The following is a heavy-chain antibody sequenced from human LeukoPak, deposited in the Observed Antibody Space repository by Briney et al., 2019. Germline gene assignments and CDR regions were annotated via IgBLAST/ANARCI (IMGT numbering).Heavy chain of an antibody. Sequence: SETLSLTCTVSGYSISSGYYWGWRRQPPGKGLEWIGSIYHSGSTYYKPSLKSRVTISVDTSKHQFSLKLSSVTAADTAVYYCARDSYWGQGTLVTVSS. V-gene: IGHV4-38-2*02. CDR3: ARDSY. CDR1: GYSISSGYY. J-gene: IGHJ4*02. CDR2: IYHSGST.